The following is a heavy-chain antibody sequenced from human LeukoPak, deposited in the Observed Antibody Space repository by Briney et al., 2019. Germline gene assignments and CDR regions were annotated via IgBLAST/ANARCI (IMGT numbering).Heavy chain of an antibody. CDR1: GFTVSNNY. CDR3: ARGGDIVVTSRSAFDI. D-gene: IGHD5-12*01. J-gene: IGHJ3*02. Sequence: GGSLRLSCAASGFTVSNNYMSWVRQAPGKGLEWVSLIYRGGRTDYADSVKERFTISRHNSKKTLYLQMKSPPAEDPAVYYCARGGDIVVTSRSAFDIWGQGTMVTVSS. V-gene: IGHV3-53*01. CDR2: IYRGGRT.